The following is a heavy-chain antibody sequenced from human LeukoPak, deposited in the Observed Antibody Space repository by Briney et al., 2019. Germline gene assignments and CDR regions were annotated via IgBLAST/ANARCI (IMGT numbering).Heavy chain of an antibody. J-gene: IGHJ4*02. CDR3: AKDEAMYSSGPLEY. CDR1: GFTFSSHW. D-gene: IGHD6-25*01. V-gene: IGHV3-74*01. Sequence: GGSLRLSCAASGFTFSSHWMHWVRQAPGKGLMWVSRINSDGSSTYYAGSVKGRFTISRDNAKNTLYLQMDSLRGEDTAVYYCAKDEAMYSSGPLEYWGQGTLVTVSS. CDR2: INSDGSST.